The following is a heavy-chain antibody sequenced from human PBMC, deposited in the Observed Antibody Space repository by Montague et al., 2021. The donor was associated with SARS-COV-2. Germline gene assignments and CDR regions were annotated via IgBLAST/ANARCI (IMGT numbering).Heavy chain of an antibody. D-gene: IGHD3-10*01. Sequence: SETLSLTCAVTGASMSPYHWSWIRQPPGKGLVWIGNLHHSGATNYNPSLESRVTMSVDTSKNQFSLNLISVTAADTAVYFCATSLGGRYYWADYYFDYWGQGILVTVSA. CDR3: ATSLGGRYYWADYYFDY. V-gene: IGHV4-59*03. CDR1: GASMSPYH. CDR2: LHHSGAT. J-gene: IGHJ4*02.